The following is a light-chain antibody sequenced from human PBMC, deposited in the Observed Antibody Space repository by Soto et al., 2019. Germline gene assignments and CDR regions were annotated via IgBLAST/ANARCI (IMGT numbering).Light chain of an antibody. J-gene: IGKJ3*01. CDR3: QQCDTYPFT. V-gene: IGKV1-16*01. CDR1: QGIRNY. CDR2: ATT. Sequence: DIQMTQSPSSLSASVGDRVTITCRASQGIRNYLAWFQQKPGKAPKSLIYATTHLQSGVPSRFSGSGSGTDFTLTINSLQAEDFATYYCQQCDTYPFTFGPGTTVDL.